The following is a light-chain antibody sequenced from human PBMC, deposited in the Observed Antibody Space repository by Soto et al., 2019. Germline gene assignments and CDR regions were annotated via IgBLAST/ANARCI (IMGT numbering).Light chain of an antibody. CDR1: QTVSRN. CDR3: QQYNNWPSIT. CDR2: DIY. J-gene: IGKJ5*01. V-gene: IGKV3-15*01. Sequence: EVVMTKSPATLSVSPGDSATLSWRASQTVSRNLAWYQQRPGQAPRLLIYDIYNRAAGVPARFSGSGSGTEFTLTISSLQSEDFAVYYCQQYNNWPSITCGQGTRLEIK.